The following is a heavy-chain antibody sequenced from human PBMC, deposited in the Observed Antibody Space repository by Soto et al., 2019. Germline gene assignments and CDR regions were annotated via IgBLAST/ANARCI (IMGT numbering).Heavy chain of an antibody. CDR3: AKAMLGYCSGGSCSAFDI. V-gene: IGHV3-30*18. J-gene: IGHJ3*02. CDR1: GFTFSSYG. Sequence: GGSLRLSCAASGFTFSSYGMHWVRQAPGKGLEWVAVISYDGSNKYYADSVKGRFTISRDNSKNTLYLQMNSLRAEDTAVYYCAKAMLGYCSGGSCSAFDIWGQGTMVTVSS. D-gene: IGHD2-15*01. CDR2: ISYDGSNK.